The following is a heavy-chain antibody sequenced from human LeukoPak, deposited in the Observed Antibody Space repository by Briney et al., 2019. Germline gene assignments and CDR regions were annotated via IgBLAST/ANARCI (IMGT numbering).Heavy chain of an antibody. CDR2: IYYSGRT. CDR3: ARGARPFVPNWFDP. CDR1: GGSISSYY. J-gene: IGHJ5*02. V-gene: IGHV4-59*12. Sequence: SETLSLTCTVSGGSISSYYWSWIRQPPGKGLEGIGYIYYSGRTYYNRSLKSRVTISVDTSNNQFSLKLSSVTAADTAVYYCARGARPFVPNWFDPWGQGTLVTVSS. D-gene: IGHD6-6*01.